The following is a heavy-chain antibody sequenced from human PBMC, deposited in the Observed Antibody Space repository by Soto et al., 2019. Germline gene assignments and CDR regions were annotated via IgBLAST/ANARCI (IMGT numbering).Heavy chain of an antibody. J-gene: IGHJ5*02. V-gene: IGHV1-18*01. Sequence: ASVKVSCKTSGYTFSNYGITWVRQAPGQPLEWLGWISLYSDGTNYAQKFQGRVSMTTDTSTSTAYMELRSLRSDDTAVYYCARVVPGAEAWFGPWGQGTLVTVSS. CDR1: GYTFSNYG. CDR2: ISLYSDGT. CDR3: ARVVPGAEAWFGP. D-gene: IGHD2-2*01.